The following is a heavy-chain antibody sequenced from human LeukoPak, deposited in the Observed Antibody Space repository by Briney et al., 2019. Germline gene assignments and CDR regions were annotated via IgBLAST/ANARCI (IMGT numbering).Heavy chain of an antibody. Sequence: SETLSLTCAVYGGSFSGYYWSWIRQPPGKGLEWIGEINHSGSTNYNPSLKSRVTISVDTSKNQFSLKLSSVTAADTAAYYCARGTPKIHCSGGSCYSEGDAFDIWGQGTMVTVSS. CDR2: INHSGST. CDR3: ARGTPKIHCSGGSCYSEGDAFDI. CDR1: GGSFSGYY. D-gene: IGHD2-15*01. J-gene: IGHJ3*02. V-gene: IGHV4-34*01.